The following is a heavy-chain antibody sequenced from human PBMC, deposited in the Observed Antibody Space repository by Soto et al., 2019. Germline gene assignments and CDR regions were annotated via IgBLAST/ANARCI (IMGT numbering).Heavy chain of an antibody. D-gene: IGHD1-7*01. V-gene: IGHV3-64*01. J-gene: IGHJ4*02. CDR3: VRRVSGNYDY. Sequence: EVQLAESGGGMVQPGGSLRLSCVASGFTFSSYDMHWVRQAPGKGLEYVSSISSNGGTTYYGNSVKGRFTISRDNSKNTLYLQMGSLTAEDMAVYYCVRRVSGNYDYWGQGTLFTVSS. CDR2: ISSNGGTT. CDR1: GFTFSSYD.